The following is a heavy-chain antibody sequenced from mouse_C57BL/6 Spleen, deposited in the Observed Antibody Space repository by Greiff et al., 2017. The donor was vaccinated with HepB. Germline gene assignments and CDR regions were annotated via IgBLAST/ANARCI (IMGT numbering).Heavy chain of an antibody. CDR2: IDPKSGGS. Sequence: QVQLQQPGAELVKPGASVKLSCKASGYTFTSYWMHWVKQRPGRGLEWIGRIDPKSGGSKYNEKFKSKATLTVDKPSSTAYMQLRSLTSEDSAVYYCARRDGTLFDYWGQGTTLTVSS. CDR3: ARRDGTLFDY. D-gene: IGHD2-1*01. V-gene: IGHV1-72*01. CDR1: GYTFTSYW. J-gene: IGHJ2*01.